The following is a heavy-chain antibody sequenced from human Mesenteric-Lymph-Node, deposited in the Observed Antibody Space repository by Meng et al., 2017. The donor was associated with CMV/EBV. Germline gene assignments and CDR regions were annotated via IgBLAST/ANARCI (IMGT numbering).Heavy chain of an antibody. J-gene: IGHJ6*02. V-gene: IGHV1-69*10. CDR2: IIPMLGVV. CDR3: ARDLTPKQHIVVQPPGIFYYAMDV. Sequence: ISWVRQAPGRGIEWMGGIIPMLGVVNYGQKFKGRVTITADTSTTTAYMEVSSLTSEDTAVYYCARDLTPKQHIVVQPPGIFYYAMDVWGQGTTVTVSS. D-gene: IGHD2-21*01.